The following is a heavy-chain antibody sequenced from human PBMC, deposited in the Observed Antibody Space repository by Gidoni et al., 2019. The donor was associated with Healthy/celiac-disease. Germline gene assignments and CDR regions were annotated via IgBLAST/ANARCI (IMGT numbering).Heavy chain of an antibody. V-gene: IGHV3-11*05. Sequence: QVQLVESGGGLVKPGGSLRLSCAASGFTFSDYYMRWIRQAPGKGLGWVSYISSSSSYTNYADSVKGRFTISRDNAKNSLYLQMNSLRAEDTAVYYCAREGYCSSTSCPPLDYWGQGTLVTVSS. CDR3: AREGYCSSTSCPPLDY. D-gene: IGHD2-2*01. CDR1: GFTFSDYY. J-gene: IGHJ4*02. CDR2: ISSSSSYT.